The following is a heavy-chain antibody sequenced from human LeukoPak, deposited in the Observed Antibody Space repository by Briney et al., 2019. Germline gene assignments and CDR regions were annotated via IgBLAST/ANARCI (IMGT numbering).Heavy chain of an antibody. Sequence: PWASVKVSCKASGYTFTGYYMHWVRQAPGQGLEWMGWINPNSGGTNYAQKFQGRVTMTRDTSTSTVYMELSSLRSEDTAVYYCARDLEYCSSTSCYGPIDYWGQGTLVTVSS. CDR1: GYTFTGYY. CDR2: INPNSGGT. D-gene: IGHD2-2*01. V-gene: IGHV1-2*02. CDR3: ARDLEYCSSTSCYGPIDY. J-gene: IGHJ4*02.